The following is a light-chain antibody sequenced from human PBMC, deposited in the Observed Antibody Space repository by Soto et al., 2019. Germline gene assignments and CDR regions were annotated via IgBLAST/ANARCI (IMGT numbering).Light chain of an antibody. Sequence: SSVLTQPPSVSMAPGQTATITCGGNNIGSKSVHRYQQRPGQAPVVVIYYNTDRPSGISERFSGFSSGDTATLTISRVEAGDEADYYCQVWDSSRDQYVFGSGTKVTVL. CDR3: QVWDSSRDQYV. CDR2: YNT. J-gene: IGLJ1*01. V-gene: IGLV3-21*04. CDR1: NIGSKS.